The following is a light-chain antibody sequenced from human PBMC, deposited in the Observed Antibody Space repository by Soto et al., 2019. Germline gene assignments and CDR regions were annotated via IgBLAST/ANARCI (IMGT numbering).Light chain of an antibody. CDR1: QSVGNN. V-gene: IGKV3-11*01. J-gene: IGKJ4*01. CDR2: EAS. CDR3: QQHANCTLT. Sequence: EIVLTQSPATLSGSPGERATLSCRASQSVGNNLAWYQQKPGQAPGLLIYEASTRATSIPARFSGSGSGKDFTLNSSSLEPEDFAVYYCQQHANCTLTFGGGTKVEIK.